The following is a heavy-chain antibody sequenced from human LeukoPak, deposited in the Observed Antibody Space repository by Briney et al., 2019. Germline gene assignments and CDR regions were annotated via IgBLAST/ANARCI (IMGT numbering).Heavy chain of an antibody. CDR1: GFTFSSYA. D-gene: IGHD3-10*01. J-gene: IGHJ6*02. Sequence: PGGSLRLSRAASGFTFSSYAMHWVRQAPGKGLEWVAVISYDGSNKYYADSVKGRFTISRDNSKNTLYLQMSSLRAEDTAVYYCARDTHGSHYYYYGMDVWGQGTTVTVSS. CDR2: ISYDGSNK. CDR3: ARDTHGSHYYYYGMDV. V-gene: IGHV3-30-3*01.